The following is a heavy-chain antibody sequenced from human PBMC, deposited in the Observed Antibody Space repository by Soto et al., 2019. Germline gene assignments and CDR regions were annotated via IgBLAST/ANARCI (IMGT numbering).Heavy chain of an antibody. D-gene: IGHD4-17*01. Sequence: QVQLVQSGAEVKKPGASLKVSCKASGYTFTSYAMHWVRQSPGQRLELMGWLNAGTGNTKYSQKFQGRVTITRDTSASTAYMELSSLRSEDTAVYYCARLANYGGLPHWGQGPLVTVSS. CDR2: LNAGTGNT. CDR1: GYTFTSYA. J-gene: IGHJ4*02. V-gene: IGHV1-3*01. CDR3: ARLANYGGLPH.